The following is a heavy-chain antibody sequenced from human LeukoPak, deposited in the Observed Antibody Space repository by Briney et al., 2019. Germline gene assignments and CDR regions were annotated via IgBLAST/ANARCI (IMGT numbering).Heavy chain of an antibody. CDR3: ARESRRVATS. V-gene: IGHV3-21*01. CDR1: GFTFSSYS. J-gene: IGHJ5*02. Sequence: PGGSLRLSCAASGFTFSSYSMNWVRQAPGKGLEWVSSLSTSSSYIYYADSVKGRFTISRDNAKNSLYLQMNSLRAEDTAVYYCARESRRVATSWGQGTLVTVSS. CDR2: LSTSSSYI. D-gene: IGHD5-12*01.